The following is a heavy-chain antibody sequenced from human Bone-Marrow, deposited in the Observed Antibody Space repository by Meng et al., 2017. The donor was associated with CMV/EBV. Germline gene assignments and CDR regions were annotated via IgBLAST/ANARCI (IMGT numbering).Heavy chain of an antibody. Sequence: SGPMLVKPTQTLTLTCTFSGFSLSTSEVGVGWIRQPPGKALEWLAFIYWNGDNCYSPSLRSRITLSRDTSKNQVFLKMTDMSLVATASYYCAHFRRLSHYDFWGQGILVTVSS. CDR2: IYWNGDN. CDR3: AHFRRLSHYDF. V-gene: IGHV2-5*01. J-gene: IGHJ4*02. D-gene: IGHD6-25*01. CDR1: GFSLSTSEVG.